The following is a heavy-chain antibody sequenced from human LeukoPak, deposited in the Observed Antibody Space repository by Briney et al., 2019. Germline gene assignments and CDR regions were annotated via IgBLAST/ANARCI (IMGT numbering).Heavy chain of an antibody. CDR1: GFTFSSYS. J-gene: IGHJ4*02. V-gene: IGHV3-21*01. CDR2: ISSSSSYI. D-gene: IGHD3-10*01. CDR3: ARDPGGFPFDY. Sequence: GRSLRLSCAASGFTFSSYSMNWVRQAPGKGLEWVSSISSSSSYIYYADSVKGRFTLSRDNAKNSLYLQMNSLRAEDTAVYYCARDPGGFPFDYWGQGTLVTVSS.